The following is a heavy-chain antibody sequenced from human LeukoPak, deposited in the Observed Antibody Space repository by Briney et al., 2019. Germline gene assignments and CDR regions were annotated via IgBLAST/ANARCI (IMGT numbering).Heavy chain of an antibody. CDR3: AKLGITGTTADDYYYYGMDV. CDR2: ISYDGSNK. Sequence: GGSLRLSCAASGFTFSSYGMHWVRQAPGKGLEWVAVISYDGSNKYYADSVKGRFTISRDNSKNTLYLQMNSLRAEDAAVYYCAKLGITGTTADDYYYYGMDVWGQGTTVTVSS. CDR1: GFTFSSYG. V-gene: IGHV3-30*18. J-gene: IGHJ6*02. D-gene: IGHD1-7*01.